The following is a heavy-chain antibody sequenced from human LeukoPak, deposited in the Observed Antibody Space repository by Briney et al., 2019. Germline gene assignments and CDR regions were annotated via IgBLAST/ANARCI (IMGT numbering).Heavy chain of an antibody. V-gene: IGHV1-69*13. D-gene: IGHD5-12*01. CDR2: IIPIFGTA. CDR1: GGTFSSYA. Sequence: SVKVSCKASGGTFSSYAISWVRQAPGQGLEWMGGIIPIFGTANYAQKSQGRVTITADESTSTAYMELSSLRSEDTAVYYCARGRDIVATPHYYYGMDVWGQGTTVTVSS. J-gene: IGHJ6*02. CDR3: ARGRDIVATPHYYYGMDV.